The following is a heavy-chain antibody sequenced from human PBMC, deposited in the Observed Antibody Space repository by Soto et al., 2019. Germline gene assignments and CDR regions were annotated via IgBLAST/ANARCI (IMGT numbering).Heavy chain of an antibody. V-gene: IGHV3-33*01. Sequence: QVQLVESGGGVVQPGRSLTLSCVASGFTFSSYGMHWVRQAPGKGLEWVAFLWYDGRNENYTDSVKGRFTISRDNSKNTLYLQMNSLRADGTAVYYCARGTATDGLDSWGQGTLVTVSS. CDR1: GFTFSSYG. CDR2: LWYDGRNE. D-gene: IGHD2-21*02. CDR3: ARGTATDGLDS. J-gene: IGHJ5*01.